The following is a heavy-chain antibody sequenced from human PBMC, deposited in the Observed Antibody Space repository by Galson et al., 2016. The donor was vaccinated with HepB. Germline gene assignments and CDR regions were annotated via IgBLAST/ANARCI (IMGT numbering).Heavy chain of an antibody. CDR3: ARVTSGSYSLFGWFNP. J-gene: IGHJ5*02. V-gene: IGHV1-18*01. CDR2: ISAYNGNT. Sequence: SVKVSCKASGYTFTSYGISWVRQAPGQGLEWMGWISAYNGNTNYAQKLQGRVTMTTDTSTSTAYMELRSLRSDDTAVYYCARVTSGSYSLFGWFNPWGQGTLVTVSS. D-gene: IGHD1-26*01. CDR1: GYTFTSYG.